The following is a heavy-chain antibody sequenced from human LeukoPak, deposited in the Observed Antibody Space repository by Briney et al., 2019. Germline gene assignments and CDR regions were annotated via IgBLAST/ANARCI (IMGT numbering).Heavy chain of an antibody. CDR1: GFTFSGYA. CDR2: ISGSGGIT. CDR3: AKSTGDSYSISSSPYYDY. D-gene: IGHD6-6*01. Sequence: PGGSLRLSCAASGFTFSGYAMSWVRQAPGKGLEWVSIISGSGGITYNADSVKGRFTISRDTSKNTLYLQMNSLRDEDTAVYYCAKSTGDSYSISSSPYYDYWGQGTLVTVSS. V-gene: IGHV3-23*01. J-gene: IGHJ4*02.